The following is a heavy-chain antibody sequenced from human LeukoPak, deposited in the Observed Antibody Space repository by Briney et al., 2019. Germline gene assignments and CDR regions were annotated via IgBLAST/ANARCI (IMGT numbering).Heavy chain of an antibody. CDR2: ISAYNGNT. D-gene: IGHD2-2*01. CDR3: ARVRLGCSSTSCYAGNAFDI. Sequence: GASVKVSCKASGGTFSSYAISWVRQAPGQGLEWMGWISAYNGNTNYAQKLQGRVTMTTDTSTSTAYMELRSLRSDDTAVYYCARVRLGCSSTSCYAGNAFDIWGQGTMVTVSS. CDR1: GGTFSSYA. V-gene: IGHV1-18*01. J-gene: IGHJ3*02.